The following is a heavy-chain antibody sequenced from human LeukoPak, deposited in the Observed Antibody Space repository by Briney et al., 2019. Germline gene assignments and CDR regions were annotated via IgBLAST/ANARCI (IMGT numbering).Heavy chain of an antibody. CDR3: ARDRESWNPKWFDP. D-gene: IGHD1-1*01. J-gene: IGHJ5*02. CDR1: GYTFTGYY. V-gene: IGHV1-2*02. CDR2: INPNSGGT. Sequence: GASVKVSCKASGYTFTGYYMHWVRQAPGQGLEWMGWINPNSGGTNYAQNFQGRVTMTTDTSTSTAYMELRSLRSDDTAVYYCARDRESWNPKWFDPWGQGTLVTVSS.